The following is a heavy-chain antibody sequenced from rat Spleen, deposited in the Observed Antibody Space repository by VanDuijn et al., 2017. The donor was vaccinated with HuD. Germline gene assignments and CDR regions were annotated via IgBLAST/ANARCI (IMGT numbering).Heavy chain of an antibody. J-gene: IGHJ2*01. V-gene: IGHV4-2*01. CDR2: INKDSTIR. CDR3: VREELGVQY. Sequence: EVKLVKSGGGLVQPGRSLKLSCAASGFNFNDYWMGWVRQAPGKGLEWIGEINKDSTIRKYSPSLRDKLTISRDNAQNTLYLQMSKLGSEDTAMYYCVREELGVQYWGQGVMVTVSS. CDR1: GFNFNDYW. D-gene: IGHD4-3*01.